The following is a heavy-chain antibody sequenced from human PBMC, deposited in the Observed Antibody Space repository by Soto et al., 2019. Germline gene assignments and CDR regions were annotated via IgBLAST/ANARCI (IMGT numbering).Heavy chain of an antibody. Sequence: QVQLQEAGPGLLRPQQTLSLTCTVSGDSITSVEDYGTWIAQPPGKGLEWLGHIYYTGSTSYNPSLESRGSISLDTSKSQCSLRVRYVTAADTAVYYWARASAPIMNTDRAMACWGHGTSIILSS. V-gene: IGHV4-30-4*01. D-gene: IGHD3-16*01. J-gene: IGHJ6*02. CDR2: IYYTGST. CDR3: ARASAPIMNTDRAMAC. CDR1: GDSITSVEDY.